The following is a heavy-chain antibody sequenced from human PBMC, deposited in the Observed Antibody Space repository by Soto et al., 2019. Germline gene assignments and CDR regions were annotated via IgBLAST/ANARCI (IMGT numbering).Heavy chain of an antibody. D-gene: IGHD3-22*01. Sequence: EVQLLESGGGLVQPGGSLRLSCAASGFTFSTYVMSWVRQAPGKVLEWVSGISGRGSSTYYAASVKGRFSISRDNSKTAMYVQMNSLRAEDTAVYYCARSTGPYDSSGYFDYWGQGTLVTVSS. CDR2: ISGRGSST. CDR3: ARSTGPYDSSGYFDY. J-gene: IGHJ4*02. CDR1: GFTFSTYV. V-gene: IGHV3-23*01.